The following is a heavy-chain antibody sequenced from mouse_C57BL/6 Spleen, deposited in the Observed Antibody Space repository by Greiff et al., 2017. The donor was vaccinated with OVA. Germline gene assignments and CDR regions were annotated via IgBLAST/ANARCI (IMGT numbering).Heavy chain of an antibody. V-gene: IGHV1-53*01. Sequence: QVQLKQPGTELVKPGASVKLSCKASGYNFTSYWMHWVKQRPGQGLEWIGNINPSNGGTNYNEKFKSKATLTVDKSSSTAYMQLSSLTSEDSAVYYCARQAYSNYFMDYWGQGTSVTVSS. CDR1: GYNFTSYW. CDR3: ARQAYSNYFMDY. J-gene: IGHJ4*01. D-gene: IGHD2-5*01. CDR2: INPSNGGT.